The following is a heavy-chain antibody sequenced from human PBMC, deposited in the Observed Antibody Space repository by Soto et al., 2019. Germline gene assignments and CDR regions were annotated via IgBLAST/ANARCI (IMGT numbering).Heavy chain of an antibody. J-gene: IGHJ5*02. V-gene: IGHV3-23*01. Sequence: EVQLLESGGGLEQPGGSLRLSCAASGFTFSDYGMSWVRQAPGKGLEWVSAISASGSTFYADSVKGRFTISRDNSKNTLYLQMNSLRAEDTAVYYCAKDHLRWAQSWGQGTLVTVSS. CDR1: GFTFSDYG. D-gene: IGHD1-26*01. CDR3: AKDHLRWAQS. CDR2: ISASGST.